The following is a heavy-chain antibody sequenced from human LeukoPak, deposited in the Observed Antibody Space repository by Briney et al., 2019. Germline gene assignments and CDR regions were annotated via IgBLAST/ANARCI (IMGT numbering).Heavy chain of an antibody. D-gene: IGHD3-3*01. CDR3: ARLRAAIFGVVNFDY. Sequence: SQTLSLTCTVSGGSINNGGYYWSWIRQHPGKGLEWIGYIFYSGSTYYNPSLKSRVTISVDTSQNQFSLKLSSVTAADTAVYFCARLRAAIFGVVNFDYWGQGTLVTVSS. J-gene: IGHJ4*02. V-gene: IGHV4-31*03. CDR2: IFYSGST. CDR1: GGSINNGGYY.